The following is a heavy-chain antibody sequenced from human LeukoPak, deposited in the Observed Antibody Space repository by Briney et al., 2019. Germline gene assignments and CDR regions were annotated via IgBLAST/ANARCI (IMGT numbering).Heavy chain of an antibody. Sequence: NPSETLSLTCTVSGGSISSGGYYWSWIRQHPGKGLEWIGYIYCSGSTYYNPSLKSRVTISVDTSKNQFSLKLSSVTAADTAVYYCARKDIVVVPAAQKGDWFDPWGQGTLVTVSS. D-gene: IGHD2-2*01. CDR2: IYCSGST. V-gene: IGHV4-31*03. J-gene: IGHJ5*02. CDR3: ARKDIVVVPAAQKGDWFDP. CDR1: GGSISSGGYY.